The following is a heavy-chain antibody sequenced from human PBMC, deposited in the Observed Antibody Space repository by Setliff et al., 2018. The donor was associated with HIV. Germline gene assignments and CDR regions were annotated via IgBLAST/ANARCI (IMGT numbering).Heavy chain of an antibody. CDR2: IYTSGNT. CDR3: ATHVLQFLEWLSHFDY. CDR1: GGSISSYY. J-gene: IGHJ4*02. D-gene: IGHD3-3*01. V-gene: IGHV4-4*07. Sequence: SETLSLTCTVSGGSISSYYWSWIRQPAGKGLEWIGRIYTSGNTYYNPSLKSRVTISVDTSTNQFSLKLSSVTAADTAVYYCATHVLQFLEWLSHFDYWGQGTLVTVSS.